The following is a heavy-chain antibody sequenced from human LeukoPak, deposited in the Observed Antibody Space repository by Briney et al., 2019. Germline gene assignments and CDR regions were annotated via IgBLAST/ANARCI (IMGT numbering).Heavy chain of an antibody. CDR1: GFTFSSYA. J-gene: IGHJ6*04. Sequence: GGSLRLSCAASGFTFSSYAMHWVRQAPGKGLEWVAVISYDGSNKYYADSVKDRFTISRDNSKNTLYLQMNSLRAEDTAVYYCARDRPYQLLLSYYYGMDVWGKGTTVTVSS. D-gene: IGHD2-2*01. CDR2: ISYDGSNK. V-gene: IGHV3-30*04. CDR3: ARDRPYQLLLSYYYGMDV.